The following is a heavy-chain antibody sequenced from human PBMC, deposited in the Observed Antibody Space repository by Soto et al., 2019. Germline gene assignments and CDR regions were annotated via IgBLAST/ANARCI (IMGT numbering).Heavy chain of an antibody. CDR3: ARERGRSSQYSSSWFDP. V-gene: IGHV1-69*13. D-gene: IGHD6-6*01. Sequence: SVKVSCKASGGTFNSYAISWVRQAPGQGLGWMGGIIPIFGTANYAQKFQGRVTITADESTSTAYMELSSLRSEDTAVYYCARERGRSSQYSSSWFDPWGQGTLVTVSS. J-gene: IGHJ5*02. CDR2: IIPIFGTA. CDR1: GGTFNSYA.